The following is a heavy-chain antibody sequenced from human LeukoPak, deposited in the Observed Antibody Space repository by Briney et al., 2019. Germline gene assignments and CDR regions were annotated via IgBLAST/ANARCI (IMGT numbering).Heavy chain of an antibody. D-gene: IGHD2-15*01. CDR3: ARQPNIVVVDNWFDP. Sequence: SETLSLTCTVSGGSITSSGFYWGWIRQPPGKGLEWIGNIYYGGSASYNPSLKSRVTISVDTSKNQFSLKLSSVTAADTAVYYCARQPNIVVVDNWFDPWGQGTLVAVSS. J-gene: IGHJ5*02. CDR1: GGSITSSGFY. V-gene: IGHV4-39*07. CDR2: IYYGGSA.